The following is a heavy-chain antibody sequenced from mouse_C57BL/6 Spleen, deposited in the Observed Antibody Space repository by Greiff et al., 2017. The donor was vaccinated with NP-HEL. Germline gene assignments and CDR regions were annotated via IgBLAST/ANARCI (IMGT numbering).Heavy chain of an antibody. J-gene: IGHJ2*01. CDR2: IRLKSDNYAT. V-gene: IGHV6-3*01. CDR1: GFTFSNYW. D-gene: IGHD2-2*01. Sequence: EVQVVESGGGLVQPGGSMKLSCVASGFTFSNYWMNWVRQSPEKGLEWVAQIRLKSDNYATHYAESVKGRFTISRDDSKSSVYLQMNNLRAEDTGIYYCTGEVTTGYWGQGTTLTVSS. CDR3: TGEVTTGY.